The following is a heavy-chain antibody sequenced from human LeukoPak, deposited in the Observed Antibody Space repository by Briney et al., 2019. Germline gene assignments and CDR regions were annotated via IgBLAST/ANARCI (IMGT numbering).Heavy chain of an antibody. D-gene: IGHD1-26*01. CDR2: IGTAGDT. Sequence: GGSLRLSCAASGFTFSSYDMHWVRQATGKGLEWVSAIGTAGDTYYPGSVKGRFTISRENAKNSLYLQMNSLRAGDTAVYYCARGMSIVGATLDYMDVWGKGTTVTASS. V-gene: IGHV3-13*01. CDR1: GFTFSSYD. CDR3: ARGMSIVGATLDYMDV. J-gene: IGHJ6*03.